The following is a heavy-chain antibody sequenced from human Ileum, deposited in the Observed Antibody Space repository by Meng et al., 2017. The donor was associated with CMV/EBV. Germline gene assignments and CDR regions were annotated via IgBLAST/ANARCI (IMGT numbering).Heavy chain of an antibody. CDR3: ARENGYEWYFDF. Sequence: LRQSGPLLVKPRQPPPHTGATPGAMVSSIGAIWNWIRQSPSRGREGLGKTYYRSKWYNDYAPSVKSRITVKPDTSKNQFSLQLNSVTPEDTAVYYCARENGYEWYFDFWGRGTLVTVSS. V-gene: IGHV6-1*01. J-gene: IGHJ2*01. D-gene: IGHD6-13*01. CDR2: TYYRSKWYN. CDR1: GAMVSSIGAI.